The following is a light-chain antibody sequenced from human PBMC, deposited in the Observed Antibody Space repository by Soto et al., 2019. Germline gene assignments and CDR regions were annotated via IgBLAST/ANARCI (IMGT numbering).Light chain of an antibody. J-gene: IGLJ1*01. Sequence: QSVLTQPPSASGTPGQRVTISCSGSSXNLGSNTVNWYQQLPGTAPKLLMYSNHRRPSGVPDRFSGSKSGTSASLAINGLQSEDEADYYCATWDESLNALYVFGTGTKVTVL. V-gene: IGLV1-44*01. CDR1: SXNLGSNT. CDR3: ATWDESLNALYV. CDR2: SNH.